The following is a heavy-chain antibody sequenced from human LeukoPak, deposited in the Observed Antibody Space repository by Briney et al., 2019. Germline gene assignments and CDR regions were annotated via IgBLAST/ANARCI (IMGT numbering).Heavy chain of an antibody. J-gene: IGHJ4*02. Sequence: GGSLRLSCAASGFTFSSYWMSWVRQAPGKGLEWVANIKEGGGEIHFVDSMKGRFTISRDNAKNSLYLQMNSLRAEDTALYYCAKDFVRYNIQFDYWGQGALVTVSS. CDR1: GFTFSSYW. V-gene: IGHV3-7*03. CDR3: AKDFVRYNIQFDY. D-gene: IGHD1-1*01. CDR2: IKEGGGEI.